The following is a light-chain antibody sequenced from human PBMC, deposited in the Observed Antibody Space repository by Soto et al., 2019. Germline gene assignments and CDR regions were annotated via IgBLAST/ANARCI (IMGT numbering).Light chain of an antibody. CDR2: EVT. CDR3: NSYAGSNNLV. CDR1: SSDVGAYNY. J-gene: IGLJ2*01. Sequence: ALTQPPSASGSPGQSVTISCTGTSSDVGAYNYVSWYQQHPGKAPKLLIYEVTKRPSGVPDRFSGSKSGNTASLTVSGLQAEDEADYYCNSYAGSNNLVFGGGTKLTVL. V-gene: IGLV2-8*01.